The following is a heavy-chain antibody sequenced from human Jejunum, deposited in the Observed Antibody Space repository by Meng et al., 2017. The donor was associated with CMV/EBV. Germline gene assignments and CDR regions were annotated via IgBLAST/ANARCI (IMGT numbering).Heavy chain of an antibody. J-gene: IGHJ4*02. D-gene: IGHD3-22*01. V-gene: IGHV3-33*01. CDR1: GCPLNSYG. CDR2: LWYDGSRK. Sequence: SGCPLNSYGTHWVRQFPGKGLEWVAVLWYDGSRKYFADSVQGRFSISRDDSKNTVYLQMNSLRAEDTAVYYCARDNDGSSHYSQFDYWGQGTLVTVSS. CDR3: ARDNDGSSHYSQFDY.